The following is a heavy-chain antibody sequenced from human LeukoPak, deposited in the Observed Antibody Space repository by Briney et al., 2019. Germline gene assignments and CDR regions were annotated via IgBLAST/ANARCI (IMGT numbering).Heavy chain of an antibody. CDR3: ARDEGHYGEVPFDY. CDR2: INSDGSRT. V-gene: IGHV3-74*01. D-gene: IGHD4-17*01. CDR1: GFTFSSYW. Sequence: QPGGSLRLSCAASGFTFSSYWMHWVRQAPGKGLVWVSRINSDGSRTIYADSVKGRFTISRDNAKNTLYLQMNSLGAEDTAVYYCARDEGHYGEVPFDYWGQGTLVTVSS. J-gene: IGHJ4*02.